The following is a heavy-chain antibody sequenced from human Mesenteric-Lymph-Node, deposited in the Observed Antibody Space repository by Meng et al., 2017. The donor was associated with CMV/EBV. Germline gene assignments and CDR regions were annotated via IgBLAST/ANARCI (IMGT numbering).Heavy chain of an antibody. CDR1: GFTVSGNY. Sequence: LHCAASGFTVSGNYMSWVRQAPGKGLEWVSVIYSGGRTFYADSVKGRFTISRDDSKNTVYLQMNNLRAEDTAVYYCAREPWGGYYGPYWGQGTLVTVSS. CDR2: IYSGGRT. V-gene: IGHV3-53*01. D-gene: IGHD3-3*01. CDR3: AREPWGGYYGPY. J-gene: IGHJ4*02.